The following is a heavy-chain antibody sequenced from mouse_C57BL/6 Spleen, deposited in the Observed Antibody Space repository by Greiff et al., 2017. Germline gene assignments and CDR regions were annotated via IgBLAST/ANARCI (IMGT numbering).Heavy chain of an antibody. Sequence: EVQVVESGGGLVKPGGSLKLSCAASGFTFSSYAMSWVRQTPEKRLEWVATISDGGSYTYYPDNVKGRFTISRDNAKNNLYLQMSHLKSEDTAMYYCARDYYYGSSPYFDYWGQGTTLTVSS. V-gene: IGHV5-4*01. D-gene: IGHD1-1*01. J-gene: IGHJ2*01. CDR2: ISDGGSYT. CDR1: GFTFSSYA. CDR3: ARDYYYGSSPYFDY.